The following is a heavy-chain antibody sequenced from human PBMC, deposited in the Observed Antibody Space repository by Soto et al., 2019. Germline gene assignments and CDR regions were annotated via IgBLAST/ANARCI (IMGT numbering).Heavy chain of an antibody. V-gene: IGHV5-51*01. CDR1: GYTFTNYW. CDR2: IYPGDSDT. Sequence: PGESLKISCKGSGYTFTNYWIGWVRQMPGKGLEWMGIIYPGDSDTKYNPSFQGQVTISADKSITTTDLQWGSLKATDTANYYCAASIFYYGMDVWGQGTTVTVSS. J-gene: IGHJ6*02. CDR3: AASIFYYGMDV.